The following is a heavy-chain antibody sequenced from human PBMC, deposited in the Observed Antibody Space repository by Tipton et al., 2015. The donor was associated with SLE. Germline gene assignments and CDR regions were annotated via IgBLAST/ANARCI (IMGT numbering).Heavy chain of an antibody. CDR1: GFTFSTYC. CDR2: INEDGNEE. D-gene: IGHD4-23*01. CDR3: ARERTTVVTRYYFDY. V-gene: IGHV3-7*01. J-gene: IGHJ4*02. Sequence: SLRLSCAASGFTFSTYCMSWVRQVPGKGLEWVANINEDGNEEYYVDSVKGRFTITRDNARNSLYLQMNSLRAEDTAVYFCARERTTVVTRYYFDYWGQGILVTVSS.